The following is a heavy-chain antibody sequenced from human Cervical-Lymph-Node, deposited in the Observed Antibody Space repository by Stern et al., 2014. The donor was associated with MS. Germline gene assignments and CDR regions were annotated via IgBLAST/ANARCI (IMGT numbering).Heavy chain of an antibody. Sequence: MQLVESGAEVTKPGSSGKVSCKASGGTFSKFPSSWVRQAPGQGLEGMGGIFPVFGTPTYAQEFRGRVTITADVSTSTVYMELSSLRSDDTAVYYCALSSETSDRWYSLGYDLWGQGTLVTVSS. D-gene: IGHD6-13*01. CDR1: GGTFSKFP. J-gene: IGHJ5*02. CDR2: IFPVFGTP. V-gene: IGHV1-69*01. CDR3: ALSSETSDRWYSLGYDL.